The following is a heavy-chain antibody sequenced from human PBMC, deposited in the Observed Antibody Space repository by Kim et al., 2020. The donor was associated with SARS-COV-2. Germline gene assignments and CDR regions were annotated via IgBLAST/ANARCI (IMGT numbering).Heavy chain of an antibody. CDR1: GFTFSSYA. D-gene: IGHD1-26*01. J-gene: IGHJ4*02. V-gene: IGHV3-30*04. CDR3: ASRRYGGLNY. CDR2: ISYDGSNK. Sequence: GGSLRLSCAASGFTFSSYAMHWVRQAPGKGLEWVAVISYDGSNKYYADSVKGRFTISRDNSKNTLYLQMNSLRAEDTAVYYCASRRYGGLNYWGQGTLVTVSS.